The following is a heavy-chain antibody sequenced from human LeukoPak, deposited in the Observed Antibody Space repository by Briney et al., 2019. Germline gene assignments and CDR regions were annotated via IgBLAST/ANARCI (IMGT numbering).Heavy chain of an antibody. Sequence: SETLSLTCTVSGGSISGHYWSWIRQPPGKGLEWIGHIYYTGSTNYTPSFTSRVTMSVDTSKEQLSLNLNSVTTADTAVYYCARSNWGSDSYYYYMDIWGKGTTVTVSS. CDR3: ARSNWGSDSYYYYMDI. J-gene: IGHJ6*03. D-gene: IGHD7-27*01. CDR1: GGSISGHY. V-gene: IGHV4-59*11. CDR2: IYYTGST.